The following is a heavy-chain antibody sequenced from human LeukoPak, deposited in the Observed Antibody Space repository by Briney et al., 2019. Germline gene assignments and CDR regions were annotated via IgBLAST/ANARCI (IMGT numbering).Heavy chain of an antibody. CDR2: IHPHGIF. Sequence: SETLSLTCAVYGGSCDDYYCSWIRQPPGKGLEWIGEIHPHGIFYYNASSTNRVTISFSTSTSQFSLRLTSGTAADTTFFYCARGRDRSKAGDHWGQGSLVTVSS. CDR1: GGSCDDYY. CDR3: ARGRDRSKAGDH. V-gene: IGHV4-34*01. J-gene: IGHJ4*02. D-gene: IGHD5-24*01.